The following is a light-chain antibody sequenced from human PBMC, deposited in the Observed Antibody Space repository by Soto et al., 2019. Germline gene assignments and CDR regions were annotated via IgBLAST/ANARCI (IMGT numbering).Light chain of an antibody. CDR1: QSISYW. CDR2: DAS. Sequence: DIQMTQSTSTLSASVGDRVTITCRASQSISYWLAWYQQKPGKAPKLLIYDASSLESGVPSRFSGSGSGTEFTLTISSLQPEDFATYYCQQYNSYPWTFGQGTKVEIK. V-gene: IGKV1-5*01. J-gene: IGKJ1*01. CDR3: QQYNSYPWT.